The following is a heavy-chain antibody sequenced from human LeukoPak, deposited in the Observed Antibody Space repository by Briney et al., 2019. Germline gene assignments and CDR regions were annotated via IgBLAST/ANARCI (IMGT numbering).Heavy chain of an antibody. V-gene: IGHV1-2*02. CDR3: ARSRDISSWYFDY. CDR1: GYTFTDYY. Sequence: ASVKVSCKASGYTFTDYYIHWGRPAPGQGLEWMGWINPNSGGTKYAQKFEGRVTMTRDTSIDTNYIDLSRLKSDDTAVYYCARSRDISSWYFDYWGQGTLVTVSS. CDR2: INPNSGGT. J-gene: IGHJ4*02. D-gene: IGHD6-13*01.